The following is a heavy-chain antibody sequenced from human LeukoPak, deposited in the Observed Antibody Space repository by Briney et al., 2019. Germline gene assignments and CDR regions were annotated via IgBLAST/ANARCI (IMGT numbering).Heavy chain of an antibody. J-gene: IGHJ5*02. CDR3: ARDDWNYGGIWDTWFDP. Sequence: GGSLRLSCAASGFTFSSYAMSWVRQAPGKGLEWVANIKQDGSEKYYVDSVKGRFTISRDNAKNSLYLQMNSLRAEDTAVYYCARDDWNYGGIWDTWFDPWGQGTLVTVSS. CDR1: GFTFSSYA. D-gene: IGHD1-7*01. V-gene: IGHV3-7*01. CDR2: IKQDGSEK.